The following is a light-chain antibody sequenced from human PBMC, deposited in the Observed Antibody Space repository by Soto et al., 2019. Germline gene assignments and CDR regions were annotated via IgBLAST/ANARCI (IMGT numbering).Light chain of an antibody. V-gene: IGKV3-11*01. J-gene: IGKJ1*01. CDR2: DAS. Sequence: EIVLTPSPGTLSLSPGERATLSCRASQSVSNTVAWYQQTPGQAPRLLIYDASNRAAGIPTRFSGSGSGTDFTLTISSLEPEDFAVYYCQQRSNWPTFGQGTKV. CDR1: QSVSNT. CDR3: QQRSNWPT.